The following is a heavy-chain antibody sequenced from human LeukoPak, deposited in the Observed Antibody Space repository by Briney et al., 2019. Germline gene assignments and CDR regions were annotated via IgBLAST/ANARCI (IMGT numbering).Heavy chain of an antibody. CDR1: GFPFNTYA. CDR3: ARGNQRGYSSGWFRGDWFDP. J-gene: IGHJ5*02. D-gene: IGHD6-19*01. CDR2: ISYDGSNK. Sequence: GGSLRLSCAASGFPFNTYAMHWVRQAPGKGLEWVAVISYDGSNKYYADSVKGRFTISRDNSKNTLYLQMNSLRAEDTAVYYCARGNQRGYSSGWFRGDWFDPWGQGTLVTVSS. V-gene: IGHV3-30-3*01.